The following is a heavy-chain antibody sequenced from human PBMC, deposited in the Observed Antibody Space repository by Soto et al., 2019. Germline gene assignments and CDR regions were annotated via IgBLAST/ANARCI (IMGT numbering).Heavy chain of an antibody. D-gene: IGHD2-2*01. J-gene: IGHJ5*02. V-gene: IGHV3-23*01. CDR1: GFTFSSYA. CDR2: ISGSGAAT. Sequence: GGSLRLSCAASGFTFSSYAMSWVRQAPGKGLEWVSAISGSGAATYYADSVKGRFTISRDNSKNTLYLQMNSLRAEDTALYYFAKDWRIVLVPAAICISWFGPWGQGTLVTISS. CDR3: AKDWRIVLVPAAICISWFGP.